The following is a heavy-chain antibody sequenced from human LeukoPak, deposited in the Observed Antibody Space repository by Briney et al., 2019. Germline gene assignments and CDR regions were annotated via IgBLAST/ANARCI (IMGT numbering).Heavy chain of an antibody. J-gene: IGHJ5*02. V-gene: IGHV4-59*01. CDR1: GGSISSFY. CDR2: IYYSGST. D-gene: IGHD6-19*01. Sequence: ETLSLTCTVSGGSISSFYWSWIRQPPGKGLEWIGYIYYSGSTNYNPSLKSRVTISVDTSKNQFSLKLSSVTAADTAVYYCARAGYSSGWDLFDPWGQGTLVTVSS. CDR3: ARAGYSSGWDLFDP.